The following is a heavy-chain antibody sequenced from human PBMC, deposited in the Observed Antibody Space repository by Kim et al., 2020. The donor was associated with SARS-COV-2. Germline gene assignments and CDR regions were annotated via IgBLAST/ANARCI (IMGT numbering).Heavy chain of an antibody. D-gene: IGHD3-9*01. CDR1: GGSISSYY. J-gene: IGHJ6*02. CDR2: INYRGST. V-gene: IGHV4-59*12. CDR3: ASRGGYYDILADFSSRDYYGMDV. Sequence: SETLSLTCTVSGGSISSYYWSWIRQPPGKGLEWIGSINYRGSTNYNPSLKSRVTIPVDTPKNQFALTLSPVTAAATAVDYCASRGGYYDILADFSSRDYYGMDVWGQGTPVTVSS.